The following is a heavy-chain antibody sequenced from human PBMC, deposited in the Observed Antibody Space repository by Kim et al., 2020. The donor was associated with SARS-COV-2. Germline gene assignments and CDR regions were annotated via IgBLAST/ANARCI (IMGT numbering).Heavy chain of an antibody. D-gene: IGHD3-22*01. CDR3: TTGPYYYDSSGYQY. V-gene: IGHV3-15*01. J-gene: IGHJ4*02. CDR1: GFTFSNAW. CDR2: IKSKTDGGTT. Sequence: GGSLRLSCAASGFTFSNAWMSWVRQAPGKGLEWVGRIKSKTDGGTTDHAAPVKGRFTISRDDSKNTLYLQMNSLKTEDTAVYYCTTGPYYYDSSGYQYWGQGTLVTVSS.